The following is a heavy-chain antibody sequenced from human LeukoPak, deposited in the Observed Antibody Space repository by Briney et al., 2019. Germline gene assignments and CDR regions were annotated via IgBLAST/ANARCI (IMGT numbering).Heavy chain of an antibody. V-gene: IGHV3-7*01. CDR1: GFNFSNYA. CDR3: ARDRGYCSSTSCFHWFDP. J-gene: IGHJ5*02. Sequence: GGSLRLSCAASGFNFSNYAMSWVRQAPGKGLEYVANIKEDGTEKNYMDSAKGRFTISRDNAKNSLYLQMNSLRAEDTAVYYCARDRGYCSSTSCFHWFDPWGQGTLVTVSS. D-gene: IGHD2-2*01. CDR2: IKEDGTEK.